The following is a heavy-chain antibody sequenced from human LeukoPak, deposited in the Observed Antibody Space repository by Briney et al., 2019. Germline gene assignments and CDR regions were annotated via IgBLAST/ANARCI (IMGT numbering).Heavy chain of an antibody. CDR2: VSKDGTNN. J-gene: IGHJ6*02. D-gene: IGHD2-2*01. CDR1: GLTFSHYH. Sequence: PGGSLRLSCAASGLTFSHYHIHWVRQAPGKGLEWVAFVSKDGTNNYYADSVNGRFTVSRDNSKNTLYLQMNSLRAEDTAVYYCARVPMPEYQLLMNYYYYGMDVWGQGTTVTVSS. CDR3: ARVPMPEYQLLMNYYYYGMDV. V-gene: IGHV3-30*04.